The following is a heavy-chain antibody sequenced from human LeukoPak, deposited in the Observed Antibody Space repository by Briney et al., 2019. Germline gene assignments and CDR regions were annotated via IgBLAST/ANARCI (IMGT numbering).Heavy chain of an antibody. Sequence: GRSLRLSCAASGFTFSSYALHWVRQAPGKGLEWVAVISYDGSNKYYADSEKGRFTISRDNSKNTLYLQMNSLRAEDTAVYYCARDDLDDYGDYNPDYWGQGTLVTVSS. D-gene: IGHD4-17*01. V-gene: IGHV3-30-3*01. J-gene: IGHJ4*02. CDR2: ISYDGSNK. CDR3: ARDDLDDYGDYNPDY. CDR1: GFTFSSYA.